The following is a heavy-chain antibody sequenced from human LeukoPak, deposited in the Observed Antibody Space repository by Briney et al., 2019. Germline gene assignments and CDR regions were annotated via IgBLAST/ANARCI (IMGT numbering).Heavy chain of an antibody. Sequence: VGSLRLSCAASGFDFSPLEMSWVCQAPGKGLEWVSFISGGSEATHYADSVRGRFTISRDNAKNSLYLEMRSLRAEDTAVYYCAASLSGWYGPSAFYWGQGTRVTVSS. CDR1: GFDFSPLE. D-gene: IGHD6-19*01. CDR2: ISGGSEAT. J-gene: IGHJ4*02. V-gene: IGHV3-48*03. CDR3: AASLSGWYGPSAFY.